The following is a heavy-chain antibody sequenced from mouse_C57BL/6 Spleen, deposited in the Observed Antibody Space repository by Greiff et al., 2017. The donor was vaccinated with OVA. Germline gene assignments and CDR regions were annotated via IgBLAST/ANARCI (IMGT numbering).Heavy chain of an antibody. V-gene: IGHV5-6*01. D-gene: IGHD1-1*01. CDR3: ARSSTLDY. CDR2: ISSGGSYT. Sequence: EVKLMESGGDLVKPGGSLKLSCAASGFTFSSYGMSWVRQTPDKRLEWVATISSGGSYTYYPDSVKGRFTISRDNAKNTLYLQMSSLKSEDTAMYYCARSSTLDYWGQGTTLTVSS. J-gene: IGHJ2*01. CDR1: GFTFSSYG.